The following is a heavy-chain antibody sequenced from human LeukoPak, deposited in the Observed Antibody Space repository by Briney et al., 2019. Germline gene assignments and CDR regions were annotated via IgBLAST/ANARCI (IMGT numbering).Heavy chain of an antibody. J-gene: IGHJ4*02. CDR3: ARGDCSGGSCYAVDY. CDR1: GYTFTGYY. CDR2: INPNSGGT. V-gene: IGHV1-2*02. D-gene: IGHD2-15*01. Sequence: ASVKVSCKASGYTFTGYYMHWVRQAPGQGLEWMGWINPNSGGTNYAQKFQGRVTMTRDTSISTAYMEPSRLRSDDTAVYYCARGDCSGGSCYAVDYWGQGTLVTVSS.